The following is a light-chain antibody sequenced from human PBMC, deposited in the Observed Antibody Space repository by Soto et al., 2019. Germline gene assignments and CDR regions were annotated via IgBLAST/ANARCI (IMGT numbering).Light chain of an antibody. CDR1: SANIGNNF. V-gene: IGLV1-44*01. CDR3: AAWDDSLNGWV. CDR2: SNY. Sequence: QSVLTQPPSASGTPGQRVTISCSGRSANIGNNFVCWYQQLPGTAPKLLIYSNYRRPSGVPDRFSGSRSGTSASLAISGLQSEDEADYHCAAWDDSLNGWVFGGGTQLTVL. J-gene: IGLJ3*02.